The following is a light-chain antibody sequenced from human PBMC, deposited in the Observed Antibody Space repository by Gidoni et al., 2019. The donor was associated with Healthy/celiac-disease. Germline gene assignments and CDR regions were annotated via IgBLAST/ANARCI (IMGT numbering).Light chain of an antibody. V-gene: IGKV1-39*01. CDR3: QPSYSTPRT. CDR1: QSISSY. J-gene: IGKJ1*01. Sequence: DIQMTQSPSSRSASVGDRVTITCLASQSISSYLNWYQQKPGKAPKLLIYAASSLQSGVPSRFSGSGSGKDFTLTISSLQPVDFATYYCQPSYSTPRTFGQGTKVEIK. CDR2: AAS.